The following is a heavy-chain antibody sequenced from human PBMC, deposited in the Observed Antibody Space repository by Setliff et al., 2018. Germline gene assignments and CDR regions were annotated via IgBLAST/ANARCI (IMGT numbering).Heavy chain of an antibody. Sequence: PSETLSLTCTVSGGSISSYYWSWIRQPPGKGLEWIGYIYSSGSTKYNPSLKSRVTISVDTSKNQFSLKLTSVTAADTAVYFCARSLGSGSYYNSRPFYSDYWGQGTLVTVSS. CDR3: ARSLGSGSYYNSRPFYSDY. CDR2: IYSSGST. V-gene: IGHV4-4*08. CDR1: GGSISSYY. J-gene: IGHJ4*02. D-gene: IGHD3-10*01.